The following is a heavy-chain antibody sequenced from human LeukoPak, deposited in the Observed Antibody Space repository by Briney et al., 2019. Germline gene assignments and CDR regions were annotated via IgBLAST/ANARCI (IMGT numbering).Heavy chain of an antibody. D-gene: IGHD3-10*01. J-gene: IGHJ4*02. CDR3: AKSLGKGIQTFDY. CDR1: GFTLSSYG. CDR2: IWYDGSNK. Sequence: QPGGSLRLSCAASGFTLSSYGMHWARQAPGKGLEWVAVIWYDGSNKYYADSVKGRFTISRDNSKNTLYLEMNSLRAEDTAVYYCAKSLGKGIQTFDYWGQGTLVTVSS. V-gene: IGHV3-33*03.